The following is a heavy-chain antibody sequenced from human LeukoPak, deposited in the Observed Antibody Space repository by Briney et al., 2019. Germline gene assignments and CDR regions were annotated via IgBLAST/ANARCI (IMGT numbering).Heavy chain of an antibody. CDR2: ISSSSYNT. V-gene: IGHV3-11*03. Sequence: GGSLRLSRAASGFTFSDYYMSRIRQAPGKGLEWVSYISSSSYNTIYADSVKGRFTLSRDNAKNSLYLQMNSLRAEDTAVYYCARRLLGTTAFDIWGQGTMVTVSS. D-gene: IGHD2-15*01. CDR3: ARRLLGTTAFDI. J-gene: IGHJ3*02. CDR1: GFTFSDYY.